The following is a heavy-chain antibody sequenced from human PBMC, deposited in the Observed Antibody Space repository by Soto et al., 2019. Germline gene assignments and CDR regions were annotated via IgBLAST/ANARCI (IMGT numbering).Heavy chain of an antibody. V-gene: IGHV3-23*01. Sequence: GGSLRLSCAASGFTFSSYAMSWVRQAPGKGLEWVSAISGSGGSTYYADSVKGRFTISRDNSKNTLYLQMNSLRAEDTAVYYCAKTRVLAAAGDEAFDYWRQGTLVTVSS. CDR2: ISGSGGST. J-gene: IGHJ4*02. CDR1: GFTFSSYA. CDR3: AKTRVLAAAGDEAFDY. D-gene: IGHD6-13*01.